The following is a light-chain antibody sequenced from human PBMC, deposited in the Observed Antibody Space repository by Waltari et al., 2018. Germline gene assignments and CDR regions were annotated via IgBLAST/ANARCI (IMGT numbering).Light chain of an antibody. CDR1: NIGSKT. V-gene: IGLV3-21*02. CDR2: ADS. Sequence: SYILTQPPSVSVAPGQTARIPCGGNNIGSKTVHWYQQKPGQAPVLVVSADSDRPSGIRERFSDSNSGNTATLTISRVEAGDEADYYCQVWDSSSDHRVFGGGTTLTVL. J-gene: IGLJ3*02. CDR3: QVWDSSSDHRV.